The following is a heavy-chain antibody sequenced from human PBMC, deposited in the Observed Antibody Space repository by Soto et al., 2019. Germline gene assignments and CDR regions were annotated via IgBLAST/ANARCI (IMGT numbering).Heavy chain of an antibody. CDR3: ARGRPDSSSWYWGFDY. Sequence: ASVKVSCKASGYTFTSYDINWVRQATGQGPEWVGWMNPNSGNTGSAQKFQGRVTVTRNISISTAHMELSSLTSEDTAVYYCARGRPDSSSWYWGFDYWGRGTLVTVSS. J-gene: IGHJ4*02. CDR2: MNPNSGNT. D-gene: IGHD6-13*01. V-gene: IGHV1-8*01. CDR1: GYTFTSYD.